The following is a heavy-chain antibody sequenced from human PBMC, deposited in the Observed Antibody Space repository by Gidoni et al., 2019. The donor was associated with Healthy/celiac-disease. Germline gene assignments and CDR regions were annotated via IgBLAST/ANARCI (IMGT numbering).Heavy chain of an antibody. CDR1: GGSISSRSYY. J-gene: IGHJ6*02. CDR3: ARPRALSGAPRYDYGMDV. D-gene: IGHD1-26*01. Sequence: QLQLQESGPGLVKPSETLSLTCTVSGGSISSRSYYWGWIRQPPGKGLEWIGSIYYSGSTYYNPSLKSRVTISVDTSKNQFSLKLSSVTAADTAVYYCARPRALSGAPRYDYGMDVWGQGTTVTVSS. V-gene: IGHV4-39*01. CDR2: IYYSGST.